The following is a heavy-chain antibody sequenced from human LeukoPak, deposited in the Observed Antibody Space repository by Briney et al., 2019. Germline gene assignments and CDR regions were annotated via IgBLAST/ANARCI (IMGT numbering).Heavy chain of an antibody. V-gene: IGHV1-8*01. CDR1: GYSFTSYD. D-gene: IGHD1-26*01. CDR3: ARVGRGTPDY. Sequence: ASVKVSCKTSGYSFTSYDLNWVRQAPGQGLEWMGWMNPHSGNTGYVQKLQARVTLTRNTAINTAYMELTSLTSDDTAIYYCARVGRGTPDYWGQGTLVTVSS. J-gene: IGHJ4*02. CDR2: MNPHSGNT.